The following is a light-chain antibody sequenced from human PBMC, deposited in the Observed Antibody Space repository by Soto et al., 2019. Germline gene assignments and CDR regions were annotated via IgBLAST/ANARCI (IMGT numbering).Light chain of an antibody. V-gene: IGLV1-51*01. CDR2: DNN. CDR1: SSNIGKNY. CDR3: GAWDSSLSAYV. Sequence: QSVLTQPPSVSAAPGQKVTISCSGSSSNIGKNYVSWYQQLPGTAPKLLIYDNNKRPSGIPDRFSGSKSGTSATLGITGLQTGDEADYYCGAWDSSLSAYVFGTGTQLTVL. J-gene: IGLJ1*01.